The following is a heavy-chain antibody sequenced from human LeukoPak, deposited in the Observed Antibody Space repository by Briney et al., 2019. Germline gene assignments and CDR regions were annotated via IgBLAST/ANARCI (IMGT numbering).Heavy chain of an antibody. Sequence: GGSLRLSCAASGSTFSSYSMNWVRQAPGKGLEWVSSISSSSSYIYYADSVKGRFTISRDNAKNSLYLQMNSLRAEDTAVYYCASELGYCSSTSCPWRAFDIWGQGTMVTVSS. CDR1: GSTFSSYS. V-gene: IGHV3-21*01. CDR2: ISSSSSYI. J-gene: IGHJ3*02. CDR3: ASELGYCSSTSCPWRAFDI. D-gene: IGHD2-2*01.